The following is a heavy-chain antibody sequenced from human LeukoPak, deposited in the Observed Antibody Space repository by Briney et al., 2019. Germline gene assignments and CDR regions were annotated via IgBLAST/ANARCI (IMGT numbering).Heavy chain of an antibody. J-gene: IGHJ6*03. CDR3: ASSRMNYDFWTGGYYYMDV. D-gene: IGHD3-3*01. V-gene: IGHV1-69*05. CDR2: IIPIFGTA. CDR1: GGTFSSYA. Sequence: GSSVKVSCMASGGTFSSYAISWVRQAPGQGLEWMGGIIPIFGTANYAQKFQGRVTITTDESTSTAYMELSSLRSEDTAVYYCASSRMNYDFWTGGYYYMDVWGKGTTVTVSS.